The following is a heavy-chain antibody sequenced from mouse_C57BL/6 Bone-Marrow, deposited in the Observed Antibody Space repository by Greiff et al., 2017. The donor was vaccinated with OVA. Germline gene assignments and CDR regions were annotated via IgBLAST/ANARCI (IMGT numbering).Heavy chain of an antibody. CDR1: GFNIKDYY. CDR3: TTEGPPFDY. J-gene: IGHJ2*01. CDR2: IDPENGDT. V-gene: IGHV14-4*01. D-gene: IGHD3-3*01. Sequence: VQLQQSGAELVRPGASVKLSCTASGFNIKDYYMHWVKQRPEQGLEWIGWIDPENGDTEYASKFQGKATITADTSSNTAYLQLSSLTSEDTAVYYCTTEGPPFDYWGQGTTLTVSS.